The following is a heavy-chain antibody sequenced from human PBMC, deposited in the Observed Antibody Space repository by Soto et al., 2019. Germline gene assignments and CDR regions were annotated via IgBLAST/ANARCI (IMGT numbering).Heavy chain of an antibody. CDR3: ARWPDYGGNSVLGYFDH. V-gene: IGHV1-3*01. D-gene: IGHD4-17*01. J-gene: IGHJ4*02. CDR1: GYTFTSYA. Sequence: ASVKVSCKASGYTFTSYAMHWVRQAPGQRLEWMGWINAGNGNTKYSQKFQGRVTITRDTSASTAYMELSSLRSEDTAVYYCARWPDYGGNSVLGYFDHWGQGTLVTVSS. CDR2: INAGNGNT.